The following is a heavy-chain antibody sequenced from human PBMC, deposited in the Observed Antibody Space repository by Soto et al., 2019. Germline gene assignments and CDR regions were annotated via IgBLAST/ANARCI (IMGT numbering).Heavy chain of an antibody. CDR2: ISTKAYGGTT. V-gene: IGHV3-49*03. J-gene: IGHJ4*02. CDR3: TRGRGFNYGRHK. Sequence: GVLRLSCTASGFTFGDYALSWFRQAPWKGLDWVGFISTKAYGGTTQYAASVKGRFTVSRDDSKSIAYLQMNSLKTEDTAVYYCTRGRGFNYGRHKWGQGTLMTLSS. CDR1: GFTFGDYA. D-gene: IGHD5-18*01.